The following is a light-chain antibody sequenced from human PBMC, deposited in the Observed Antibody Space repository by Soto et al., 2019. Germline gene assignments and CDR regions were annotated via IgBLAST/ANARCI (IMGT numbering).Light chain of an antibody. Sequence: DIQMTQSPPSLSASVGDTVTISCRASQAINKNLNWYQLKEGQAPKLLIYSTSEFQPGVPSRFTGSASGAQFSLTITGLQPDDSATYFCRQSFKTPFTFGQGT. J-gene: IGKJ2*01. CDR2: STS. V-gene: IGKV1-39*01. CDR3: RQSFKTPFT. CDR1: QAINKN.